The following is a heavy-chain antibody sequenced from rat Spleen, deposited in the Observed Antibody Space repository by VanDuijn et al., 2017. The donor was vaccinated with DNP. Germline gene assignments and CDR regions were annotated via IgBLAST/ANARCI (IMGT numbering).Heavy chain of an antibody. D-gene: IGHD4-3*01. Sequence: EVQLVESGGGFVQPGRSMKLSCAASGFTFSDYYMAWVRQAPTKGLEWVAYIGSHVYAPYYGDSVKGRFTISRDNAKSTLYLQMNSLRSEDMATYYCIRWNSGHFDYWGQGVMVTVSS. J-gene: IGHJ2*01. V-gene: IGHV5-22*01. CDR1: GFTFSDYY. CDR2: IGSHVYAP. CDR3: IRWNSGHFDY.